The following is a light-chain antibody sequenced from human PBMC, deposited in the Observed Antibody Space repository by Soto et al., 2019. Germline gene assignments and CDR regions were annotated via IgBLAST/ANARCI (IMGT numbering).Light chain of an antibody. CDR2: DAS. J-gene: IGKJ1*01. Sequence: EIVLTQSPATLSLSPGERATLSCRASQSVSSYLAWYQQKPGQAPRLLIYDASNRATGIPARFSGSGSGTDFTLTISRLEPEDFAVYYCQHYGASPWTFGQGTKV. CDR1: QSVSSY. V-gene: IGKV3-11*01. CDR3: QHYGASPWT.